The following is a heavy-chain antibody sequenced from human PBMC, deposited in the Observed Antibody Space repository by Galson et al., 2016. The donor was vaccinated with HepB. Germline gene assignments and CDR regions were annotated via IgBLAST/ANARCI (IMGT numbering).Heavy chain of an antibody. J-gene: IGHJ4*02. CDR3: ARMQSFGDPI. D-gene: IGHD3-10*01. CDR2: IYYTGST. V-gene: IGHV4-59*01. Sequence: ETLSLTCTVSGGSFNSYYWTWIRQPPGKGLEWIGYIYYTGSTNYSPSLKSRVTISLDTSKNQFSLVLVSVTAADTAVYYCARMQSFGDPIWGQGTLVTVSS. CDR1: GGSFNSYY.